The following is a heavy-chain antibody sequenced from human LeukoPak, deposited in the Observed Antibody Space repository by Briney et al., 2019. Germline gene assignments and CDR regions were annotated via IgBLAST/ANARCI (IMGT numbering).Heavy chain of an antibody. CDR1: GFTFSSYS. V-gene: IGHV3-23*01. J-gene: IGHJ4*02. D-gene: IGHD3-22*01. Sequence: GGSLRLSCAASGFTFSSYSMNWVRQAPGKGLEWVSAISGSGGSTYYADSVKGRFTISRDNSKNTLYLQMNSLRAEDTAVYYCAKDCDDSSGYCFDYWGQGTLVTVSS. CDR3: AKDCDDSSGYCFDY. CDR2: ISGSGGST.